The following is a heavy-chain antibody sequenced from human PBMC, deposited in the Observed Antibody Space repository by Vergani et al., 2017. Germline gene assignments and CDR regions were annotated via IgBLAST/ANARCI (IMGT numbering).Heavy chain of an antibody. CDR3: VRGSGGWALDYFDY. CDR1: GFIFSSYA. Sequence: QVQLVESGGGVVQPGRSLRLSCAASGFIFSSYAMHWVRQGPGKGLEWVAVISFDGSNKYHADSVKGRFTIAGDNSKNTLLLQMNSLRAEDTAVYYCVRGSGGWALDYFDYWGQGTLVTVSS. CDR2: ISFDGSNK. V-gene: IGHV3-30*04. J-gene: IGHJ4*02. D-gene: IGHD6-19*01.